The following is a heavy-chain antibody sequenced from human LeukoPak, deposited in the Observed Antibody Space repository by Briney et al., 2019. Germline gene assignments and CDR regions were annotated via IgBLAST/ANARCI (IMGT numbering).Heavy chain of an antibody. Sequence: SETLSLTCTVSGGSISSYYWSWIRQPPGKGLEWLGYIYYSGSTNYNPSLKSRVTISVDTSKNQFSLKLSSVTAADTAVYYCARGIVWVAAGTSYFDYWGQGTLVTVSS. V-gene: IGHV4-59*01. J-gene: IGHJ4*02. CDR1: GGSISSYY. D-gene: IGHD6-13*01. CDR3: ARGIVWVAAGTSYFDY. CDR2: IYYSGST.